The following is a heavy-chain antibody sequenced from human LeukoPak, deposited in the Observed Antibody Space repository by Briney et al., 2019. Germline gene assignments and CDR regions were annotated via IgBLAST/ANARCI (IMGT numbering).Heavy chain of an antibody. CDR3: ARVRRYPTRGRPDKGDAFDI. CDR2: INHSGST. CDR1: GGSISSYY. J-gene: IGHJ3*02. V-gene: IGHV4-34*01. D-gene: IGHD1-14*01. Sequence: PSETLSLTCTVSGGSISSYYWSWIRQPPGKGLEWIGEINHSGSTNYNPSLKSRVTISVDTSKNQFSLKLSSVTAADTAVYYCARVRRYPTRGRPDKGDAFDIWGQGTMVTVSS.